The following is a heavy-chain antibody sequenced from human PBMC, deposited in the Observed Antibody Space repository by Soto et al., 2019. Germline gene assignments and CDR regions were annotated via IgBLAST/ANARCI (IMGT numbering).Heavy chain of an antibody. D-gene: IGHD4-17*01. CDR3: ATEETVLVNYYYYYGRDV. CDR2: ISGSGYAT. J-gene: IGHJ6*02. V-gene: IGHV3-23*01. Sequence: EVQLLESGGGLVQPRGSLRLSCAASGFTFSSDAMSWVRQAPGMGLEWVSVISGSGYATYYADSVKGRFTVSRDNSNNRVYLQMNSLRAEDTAVYYCATEETVLVNYYYYYGRDVWGQGTTVTVSS. CDR1: GFTFSSDA.